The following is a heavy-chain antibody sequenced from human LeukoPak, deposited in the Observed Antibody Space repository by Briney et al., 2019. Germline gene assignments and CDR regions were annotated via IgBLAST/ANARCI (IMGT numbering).Heavy chain of an antibody. Sequence: SETLSLTCTVSGGSISGYFWSWIRQPAGKGLEWIGRIYSSGSNNYNPSLKSRVTMSLDTSKNHLSLKLSSVTAADTAVYYCARQPNNDAFDIWGQGTMVTVSS. J-gene: IGHJ3*02. CDR3: ARQPNNDAFDI. CDR2: IYSSGSN. CDR1: GGSISGYF. V-gene: IGHV4-4*07.